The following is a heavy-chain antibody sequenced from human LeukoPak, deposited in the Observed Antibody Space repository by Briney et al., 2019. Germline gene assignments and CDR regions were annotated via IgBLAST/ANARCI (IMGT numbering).Heavy chain of an antibody. CDR1: GGSFSGYY. CDR3: ARDIAVAGYYYYGMDV. CDR2: INHSGST. V-gene: IGHV4-34*01. J-gene: IGHJ6*02. Sequence: SETLSLTCAVYGGSFSGYYWSWIRQPPGKGLEWIGEINHSGSTNCNPSLKSRVTISVDTSKNQFSLKLSSVTAADTAVYYCARDIAVAGYYYYGMDVWGQGTTVTVSS. D-gene: IGHD6-19*01.